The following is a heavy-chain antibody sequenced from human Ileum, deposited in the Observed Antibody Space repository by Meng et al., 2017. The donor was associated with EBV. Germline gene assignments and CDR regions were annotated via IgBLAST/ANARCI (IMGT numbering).Heavy chain of an antibody. Sequence: QGQLQQWGAGLLKASETLSLTCAVYGGFFSGYYWSWIRQSPGKGLEWIGEINHSGSTNYNPSLKSRVTISVDTSKNQFSLKLTSVTAADTAVYYCAREARSSGYHPGIGPWGQGTLVTVSS. V-gene: IGHV4-34*02. CDR1: GGFFSGYY. D-gene: IGHD3-22*01. J-gene: IGHJ5*02. CDR2: INHSGST. CDR3: AREARSSGYHPGIGP.